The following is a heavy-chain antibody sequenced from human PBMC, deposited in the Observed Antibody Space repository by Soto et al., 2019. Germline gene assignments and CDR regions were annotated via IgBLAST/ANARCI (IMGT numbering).Heavy chain of an antibody. Sequence: QVQLVESGGGVVQPGRSLRLSCAASGFTFSSYGMHWVRQAPGKGLEWVAVIWYDGSNRYFADSVKGRFTISRDNSKNTLYLQMNSLRAEDTALYYCARGYGGNSGAFDVWGQGTMVTVSS. V-gene: IGHV3-33*01. CDR2: IWYDGSNR. J-gene: IGHJ3*01. D-gene: IGHD2-21*02. CDR1: GFTFSSYG. CDR3: ARGYGGNSGAFDV.